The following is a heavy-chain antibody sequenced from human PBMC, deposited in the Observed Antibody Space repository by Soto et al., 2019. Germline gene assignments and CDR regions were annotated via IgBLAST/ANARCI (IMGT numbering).Heavy chain of an antibody. CDR2: ISTYNGHT. CDR3: ARVWFGELSWFDS. J-gene: IGHJ5*01. V-gene: IGHV1-18*01. CDR1: GYTFRSFG. Sequence: QVPLVQSGGEVKKPGASVKVSCKTSGYTFRSFGISWVRQAPGQGPEWVGWISTYNGHTNYAQKFEGRVTMTTDTSTNTAYMELRSLRSDDTAVYYCARVWFGELSWFDSWGQGTLVTVSS. D-gene: IGHD3-10*01.